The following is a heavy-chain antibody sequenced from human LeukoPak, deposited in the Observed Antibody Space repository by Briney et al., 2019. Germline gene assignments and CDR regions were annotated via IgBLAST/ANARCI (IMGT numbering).Heavy chain of an antibody. V-gene: IGHV1-69*13. CDR1: GGTFSSYA. CDR2: IIPIFGTA. Sequence: SVKVSCKSSGGTFSSYAISWVRQAPGQGLEWMGGIIPIFGTANYAQKFQGRVTITADESTSTAYMELSSLRSEDTAVYYCASSSITIFGVVIQLYYMDVWGKGTTVTVYS. J-gene: IGHJ6*03. D-gene: IGHD3-3*01. CDR3: ASSSITIFGVVIQLYYMDV.